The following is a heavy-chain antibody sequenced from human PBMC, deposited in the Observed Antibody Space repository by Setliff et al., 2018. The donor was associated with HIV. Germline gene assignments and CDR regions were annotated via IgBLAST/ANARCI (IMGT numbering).Heavy chain of an antibody. Sequence: ASVTVSCKSSGYTFTDYFMHWVRQAPGQGLEWMGWISPDNGNRRILRRFQGRVTMTRDTSNNTAYMELSGLTSDDTAVYYCARQLSNSFDNWGQGTLETVSS. V-gene: IGHV1-2*02. CDR2: ISPDNGNR. D-gene: IGHD1-1*01. CDR1: GYTFTDYF. J-gene: IGHJ4*02. CDR3: ARQLSNSFDN.